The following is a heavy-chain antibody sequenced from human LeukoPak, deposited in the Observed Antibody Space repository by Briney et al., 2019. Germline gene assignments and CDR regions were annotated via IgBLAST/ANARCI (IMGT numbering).Heavy chain of an antibody. V-gene: IGHV3-15*01. CDR1: GFIFKNAW. CDR3: YYEGF. CDR2: SKSKTDGGAI. J-gene: IGHJ4*02. D-gene: IGHD3-22*01. Sequence: GGSLRLSCAASGFIFKNAWLSWVRQAPGKGLEWVGRSKSKTDGGAIDYAAPVKGRFTISRDDSRSMLFRQMSSLKTEDTAVYHCYYEGFWGQGTLVTVSS.